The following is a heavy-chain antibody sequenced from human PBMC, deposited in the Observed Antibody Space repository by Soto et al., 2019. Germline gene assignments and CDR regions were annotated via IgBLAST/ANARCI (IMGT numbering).Heavy chain of an antibody. CDR1: GFTFSSHA. CDR3: ARGLPAAQDQSNWFDP. V-gene: IGHV3-64*01. J-gene: IGHJ5*02. D-gene: IGHD2-2*01. Sequence: PGGSLRLSCAASGFTFSSHAMHWVRQAPGKGLEYVSAISSNGGSTYYANSVKGRFTISRDNSKNTLYLQMGSLRAEDMAVYYCARGLPAAQDQSNWFDPWGQGTLVTVSS. CDR2: ISSNGGST.